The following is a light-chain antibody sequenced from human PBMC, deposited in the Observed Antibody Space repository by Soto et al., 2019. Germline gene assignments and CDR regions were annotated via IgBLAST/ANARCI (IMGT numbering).Light chain of an antibody. Sequence: DIVMTQSPDSLAVSLVERATINCKSSQSVLYNSNNKNYLAWYQQRPGQPPKLLIYWASTRESGVPDRFSGSGSGTDFTLTITSLQAEDVAVYYCQQYESTPPTFGQGTKLEIK. J-gene: IGKJ2*01. CDR1: QSVLYNSNNKNY. CDR2: WAS. V-gene: IGKV4-1*01. CDR3: QQYESTPPT.